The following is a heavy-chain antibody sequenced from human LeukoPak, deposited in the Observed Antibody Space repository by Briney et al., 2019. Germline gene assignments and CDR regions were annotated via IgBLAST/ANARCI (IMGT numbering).Heavy chain of an antibody. J-gene: IGHJ4*02. V-gene: IGHV1-69*02. CDR3: AISIGEVERPPTDY. CDR1: GGTFSSYT. CDR2: TIPILGIA. Sequence: GSSVKVSCKASGGTFSSYTISWVRQAPGQGLEWMGRTIPILGIANYAQKFQGRVTITADKSTSTAYMELSSLRSEDTAVYYCAISIGEVERPPTDYWGQGTLVTVSS. D-gene: IGHD5-24*01.